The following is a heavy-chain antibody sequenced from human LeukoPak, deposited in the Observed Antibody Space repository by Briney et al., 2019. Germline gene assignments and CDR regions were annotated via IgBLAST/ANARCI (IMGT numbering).Heavy chain of an antibody. J-gene: IGHJ3*02. V-gene: IGHV4-4*07. D-gene: IGHD3-22*01. CDR1: GVSISDYY. CDR2: IYISGST. Sequence: SETLSLTCSVSGVSISDYYWTWFRQPAGKGLEWIGRIYISGSTNYNPSLKSRVTIPVDTSKNQFSLKLSSVTAADTAVYYCARDRRYYDSSGYLLFRAFDIWGQGTMVTVSS. CDR3: ARDRRYYDSSGYLLFRAFDI.